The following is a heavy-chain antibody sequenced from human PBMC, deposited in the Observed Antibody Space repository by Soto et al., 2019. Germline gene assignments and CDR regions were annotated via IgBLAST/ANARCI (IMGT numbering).Heavy chain of an antibody. V-gene: IGHV3-72*01. CDR1: GFTLSDYY. J-gene: IGHJ4*02. D-gene: IGHD2-15*01. CDR3: ARERRINFCIGGGCHEYFDS. CDR2: TRNKVNFYTT. Sequence: GESLKISCAASGFTLSDYYMDWVRQAPGKGLEWVGRTRNKVNFYTTEYAASVKGRFTISRDDSQNSLYLQMNSLKTEDTAVYFCARERRINFCIGGGCHEYFDSWGPGTLVTVSS.